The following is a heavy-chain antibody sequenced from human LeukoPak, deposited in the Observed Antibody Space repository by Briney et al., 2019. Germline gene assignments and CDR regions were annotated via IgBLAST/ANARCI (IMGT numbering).Heavy chain of an antibody. V-gene: IGHV4-59*01. Sequence: SETLSLTCTVSGGSISSYSWSWIRQPPGKGLEWMGYIYYSGITNYNPSLKSRVTMSIDTSKNQFSLKLSSVAAADTAVYYCARRSVAGARTYFLDFWGQGTLVTVSS. CDR3: ARRSVAGARTYFLDF. J-gene: IGHJ4*02. CDR1: GGSISSYS. D-gene: IGHD6-19*01. CDR2: IYYSGIT.